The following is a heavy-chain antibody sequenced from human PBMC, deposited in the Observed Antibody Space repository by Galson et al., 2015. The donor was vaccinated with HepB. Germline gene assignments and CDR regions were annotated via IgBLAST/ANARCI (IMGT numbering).Heavy chain of an antibody. J-gene: IGHJ4*02. CDR2: ITGTGVIV. V-gene: IGHV3-48*02. CDR3: AKDSGFGGEDY. D-gene: IGHD3-16*01. Sequence: SLRLSCAASRFTFSTHSMNWVRQAPGKGLEWIAYITGTGVIVYADSVQGRFTISRDNAKYSLFLQMNSLRDEDTAVYYCAKDSGFGGEDYWGQGVLVTVSS. CDR1: RFTFSTHS.